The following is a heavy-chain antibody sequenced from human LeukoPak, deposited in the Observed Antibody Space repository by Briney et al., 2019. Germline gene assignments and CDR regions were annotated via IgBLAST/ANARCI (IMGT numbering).Heavy chain of an antibody. CDR2: IYYSRST. CDR1: GGSISSYY. Sequence: SETLSLTCTVSGGSISSYYWSWIRQPPGKGLEWIGYIYYSRSTNYNPSLKSRVTISVDTSKNQFSLKLSSVTAADTAVYYCARGSGYYTIQTYYYGMDVWGQGTTVTVSS. V-gene: IGHV4-59*08. J-gene: IGHJ6*02. D-gene: IGHD3-3*01. CDR3: ARGSGYYTIQTYYYGMDV.